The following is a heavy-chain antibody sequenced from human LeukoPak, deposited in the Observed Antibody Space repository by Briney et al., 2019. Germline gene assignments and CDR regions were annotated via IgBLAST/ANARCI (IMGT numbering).Heavy chain of an antibody. Sequence: PGGSLRLSCAASGFTFGPYSMNWVRQAPGKGLEWVSSISSSSSYIYYADSVKGRFTISRDNAKNSLYLQMNSLRAEDTAVYYCARALGGYVVGGIGTHYWGQGTLVTVSS. D-gene: IGHD5-12*01. V-gene: IGHV3-21*01. CDR2: ISSSSSYI. CDR1: GFTFGPYS. CDR3: ARALGGYVVGGIGTHY. J-gene: IGHJ4*02.